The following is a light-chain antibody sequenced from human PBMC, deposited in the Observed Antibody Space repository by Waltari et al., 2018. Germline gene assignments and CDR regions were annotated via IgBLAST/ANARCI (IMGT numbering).Light chain of an antibody. Sequence: QSDLTQPPSASASPGPSVTISCTGTISDIPNSGYVSWYQQHPDKAPKLIIYEVNKRPSGVPFRFSGSKSGNTASLTVSGLQAEDEADYYCASDVGGNNLVFGSGTKVTVL. V-gene: IGLV2-8*01. CDR2: EVN. J-gene: IGLJ6*01. CDR1: ISDIPNSGY. CDR3: ASDVGGNNLV.